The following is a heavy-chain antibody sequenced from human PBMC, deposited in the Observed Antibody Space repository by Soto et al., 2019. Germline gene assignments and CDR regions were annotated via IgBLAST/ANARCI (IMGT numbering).Heavy chain of an antibody. D-gene: IGHD2-2*01. J-gene: IGHJ5*02. V-gene: IGHV3-21*01. CDR2: INSSRSEI. CDR1: GFTFSGFW. Sequence: GGSLRLSCVASGFTFSGFWMSWVRKAPGNGLEWVSSINSSRSEIYYADSGKGRFTISRDNAKNSLYLQMNSLRAEDTAVYYCARDISLGKHQLPPDGWFDPWGQGTLVTVSS. CDR3: ARDISLGKHQLPPDGWFDP.